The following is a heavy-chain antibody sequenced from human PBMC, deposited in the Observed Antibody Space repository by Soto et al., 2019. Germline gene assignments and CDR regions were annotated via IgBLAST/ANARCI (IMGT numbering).Heavy chain of an antibody. D-gene: IGHD3-3*01. CDR3: AKALRFLEWLPDYYYYYMDV. Sequence: GGSLRLSCAASGFTFSSYAMSWVRQAPGKGLEWVSAISGSGGSTYYADSVKGRFTISRDNSKNTLYLQMNSLRAEDTAVYYCAKALRFLEWLPDYYYYYMDVWGKGTTVTVSS. V-gene: IGHV3-23*01. CDR2: ISGSGGST. CDR1: GFTFSSYA. J-gene: IGHJ6*03.